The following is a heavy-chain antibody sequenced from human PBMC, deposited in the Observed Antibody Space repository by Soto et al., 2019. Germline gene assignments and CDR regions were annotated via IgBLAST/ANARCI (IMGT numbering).Heavy chain of an antibody. CDR3: ARDLGSGYDPGDY. CDR2: IISIFGTP. D-gene: IGHD5-12*01. CDR1: GGTFNSYV. Sequence: QVQLVQSGAEVKKPGSSVKVSCKASGGTFNSYVFNWVRQAPGQGLEWMGGIISIFGTPNYGQKFQGRVTITADESTSIGFMELSSLTSEDTALYYCARDLGSGYDPGDYWGQGTLVTVSS. V-gene: IGHV1-69*12. J-gene: IGHJ4*02.